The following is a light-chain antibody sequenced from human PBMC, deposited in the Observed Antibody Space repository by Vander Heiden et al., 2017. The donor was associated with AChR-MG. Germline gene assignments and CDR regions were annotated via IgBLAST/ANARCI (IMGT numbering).Light chain of an antibody. CDR1: SSDVGGYNY. V-gene: IGLV2-14*01. CDR3: SSYTSSSTLVV. CDR2: DVS. Sequence: QSALTQPASVSGSPGQSITISCTGTSSDVGGYNYVSWYQQHPGKARKLMIYDVSKRPSGVSNRFSGSKSGNTASLTISGLQAEDEADYYCSSYTSSSTLVVFGGGTKLTVL. J-gene: IGLJ2*01.